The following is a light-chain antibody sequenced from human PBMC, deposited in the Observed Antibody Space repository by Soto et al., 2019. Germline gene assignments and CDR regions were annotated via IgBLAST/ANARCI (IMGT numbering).Light chain of an antibody. Sequence: QSVLTQPPSVSAAPGQKVTISCSGSSSNIGGYNSVSWYQHHPGKAPKLMIYEVSNRPSGVSNRFSGSKSGNTASLTISGLQAEDEADYYCSSYTSSSTLYVFGTGTKVTVL. CDR3: SSYTSSSTLYV. CDR1: SSNIGGYNS. CDR2: EVS. V-gene: IGLV2-14*01. J-gene: IGLJ1*01.